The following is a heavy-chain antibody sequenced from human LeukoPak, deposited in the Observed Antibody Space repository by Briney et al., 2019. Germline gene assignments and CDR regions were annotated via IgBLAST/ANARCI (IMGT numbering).Heavy chain of an antibody. CDR3: ARGDGYNFFDY. CDR1: GFTVSSNY. V-gene: IGHV3-53*01. Sequence: GRSLRLSCAASGFTVSSNYMSWVSQAPGKGLEWVSVIYVDGTTYYADSVKGRFTISRDNSKNTLSLQLNSLRAEDTAVYYCARGDGYNFFDYWGQGTLVTVSS. CDR2: IYVDGTT. D-gene: IGHD5-24*01. J-gene: IGHJ4*02.